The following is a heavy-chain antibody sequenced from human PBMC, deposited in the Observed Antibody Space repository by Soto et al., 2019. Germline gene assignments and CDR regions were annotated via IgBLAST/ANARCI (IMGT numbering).Heavy chain of an antibody. CDR1: GGSFSGYY. J-gene: IGHJ4*02. V-gene: IGHV4-34*01. CDR2: IKDTGST. CDR3: ARYYYESSGSRGFDY. D-gene: IGHD3-22*01. Sequence: QVQLQQWGAGLLKPSETLSLTCAVYGGSFSGYYWNWIRQPPGKGLEWIGEIKDTGSTKYNPSLKSRVIISLDTSKNHSSLRLSSVTAGDTAVYYCARYYYESSGSRGFDYWGQGTLVTVSS.